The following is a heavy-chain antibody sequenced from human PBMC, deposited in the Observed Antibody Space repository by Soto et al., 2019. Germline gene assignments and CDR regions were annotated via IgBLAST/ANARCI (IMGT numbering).Heavy chain of an antibody. V-gene: IGHV4-30-4*01. D-gene: IGHD6-13*01. J-gene: IGHJ5*02. CDR2: IYYSGST. CDR1: GGSISSGDYY. Sequence: QVQLQESGPGLVKPSQTLSLTCTVSGGSISSGDYYWSWIRQPPGKGLEWIGYIYYSGSTYYNPSLKRRVPIPVXXSKNQFSLKLSSVTAADTAVYYCARERPDGSRLDPWGQGTLVTVSS. CDR3: ARERPDGSRLDP.